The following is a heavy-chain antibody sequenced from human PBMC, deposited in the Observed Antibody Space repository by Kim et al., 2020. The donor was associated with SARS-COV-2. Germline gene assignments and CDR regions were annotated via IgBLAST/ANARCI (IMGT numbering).Heavy chain of an antibody. Sequence: GGSLRLSCSASGFTFSSYAMHWVRQAPGKGLEYVAPISSNGVSTYYADSVKGRFTISRDNSKNTLYLQMSSLRAENTAVYYCVKRDTAMVYAFDIWGQGTMVTVSS. CDR3: VKRDTAMVYAFDI. J-gene: IGHJ3*02. CDR2: ISSNGVST. D-gene: IGHD5-18*01. V-gene: IGHV3-64D*09. CDR1: GFTFSSYA.